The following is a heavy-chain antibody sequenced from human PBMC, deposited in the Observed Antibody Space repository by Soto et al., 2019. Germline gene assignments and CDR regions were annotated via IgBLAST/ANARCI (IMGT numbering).Heavy chain of an antibody. J-gene: IGHJ4*02. CDR3: ARRARMGAQLWLPFDY. CDR2: INAGNGNT. CDR1: GYTFTSYP. D-gene: IGHD5-18*01. Sequence: ASVKVSCKASGYTFTSYPMHWVRQAPGQRLEWMGWINAGNGNTKYSQKFQGRVTITRDTSASTAYMELSSLRSEDTAVYYCARRARMGAQLWLPFDYWAQGTQVTVSS. V-gene: IGHV1-3*01.